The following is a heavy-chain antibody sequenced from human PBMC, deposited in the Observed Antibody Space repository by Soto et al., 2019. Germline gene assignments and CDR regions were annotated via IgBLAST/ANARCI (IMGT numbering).Heavy chain of an antibody. J-gene: IGHJ3*02. V-gene: IGHV3-21*01. Sequence: GGSLRLSCAASGFTFSSYSMNWVRQAPGKGLEWVSSISSSSYIYYADSVKGRFTISRDNAKNSLYLQMNSLRAEDTAVYYCASGAGGYDAFDIWGQGTMVTVSS. D-gene: IGHD3-16*01. CDR2: ISSSSYI. CDR3: ASGAGGYDAFDI. CDR1: GFTFSSYS.